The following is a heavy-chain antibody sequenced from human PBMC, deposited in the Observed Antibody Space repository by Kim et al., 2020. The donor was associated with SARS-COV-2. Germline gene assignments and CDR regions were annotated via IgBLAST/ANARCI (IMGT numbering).Heavy chain of an antibody. J-gene: IGHJ4*02. CDR1: GGSFSSYR. V-gene: IGHV4-4*07. CDR3: ARQVAGTDRRFDY. D-gene: IGHD6-19*01. Sequence: SETLSLICTVSGGSFSSYRWSWRRQSAGKGREWIGRIHASGSTNYNPSLKSRLTKSVDASQHQMSLKPSSVTAADTAMYYCARQVAGTDRRFDYWGQGILVTVSS. CDR2: IHASGST.